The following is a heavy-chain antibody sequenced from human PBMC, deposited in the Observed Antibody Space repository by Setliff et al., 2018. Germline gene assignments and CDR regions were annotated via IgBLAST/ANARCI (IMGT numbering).Heavy chain of an antibody. V-gene: IGHV3-23*01. J-gene: IGHJ4*02. CDR1: GFTFTRYA. CDR3: AKEXXXVMITCLEF. CDR2: ISGSGASS. Sequence: GGSLRLSCAASGFTFTRYAMSWVRQAPGKGLEWVSAISGSGASSYYADSVKGRFTLSSDNSKNTLYLQMNSLRAVDTAVFYCAKEXXXVMITCLEFWGXGTMVTVSS. D-gene: IGHD3-16*01.